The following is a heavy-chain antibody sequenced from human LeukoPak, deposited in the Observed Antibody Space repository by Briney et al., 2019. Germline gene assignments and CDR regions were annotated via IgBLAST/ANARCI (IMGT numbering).Heavy chain of an antibody. Sequence: SETLSLACTVSGYSISSGYYWGWIRQPPGKGLEWIGSIYHSGSTYYNPSLKSRVTISVDTSKNQFSLKLSSVTAADTAVYYCARGVEQLWLYDYWGQGTLVTVSS. V-gene: IGHV4-38-2*02. D-gene: IGHD5-18*01. CDR2: IYHSGST. J-gene: IGHJ4*02. CDR3: ARGVEQLWLYDY. CDR1: GYSISSGYY.